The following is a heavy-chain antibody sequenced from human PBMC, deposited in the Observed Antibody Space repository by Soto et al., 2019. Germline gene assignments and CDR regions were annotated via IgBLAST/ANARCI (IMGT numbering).Heavy chain of an antibody. D-gene: IGHD2-15*01. V-gene: IGHV3-23*01. Sequence: GGSLRLSCAASGFTFSSYAMSWVRQAPGKGLEWVSAISGSGGSTYYADSVKGRFTISRDNSKNTLYLQMNSLRAEDTAVYYCAIIDIVVVVAATGEDAFDIWGQGTMVTVSS. CDR1: GFTFSSYA. CDR2: ISGSGGST. J-gene: IGHJ3*02. CDR3: AIIDIVVVVAATGEDAFDI.